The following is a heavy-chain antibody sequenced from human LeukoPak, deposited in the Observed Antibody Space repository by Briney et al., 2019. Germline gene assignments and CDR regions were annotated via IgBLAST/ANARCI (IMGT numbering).Heavy chain of an antibody. D-gene: IGHD3-10*01. V-gene: IGHV3-43D*03. J-gene: IGHJ5*02. Sequence: GGSLRLSCAASGFTFDDYAMHWVRQAPGKGLEWVSLISWDGDNTYYADSVKGRFTISRDNSKNSLYLQMNSLRAEDTALYYCAKDSGSGSYYPTNWFDPWGQGTLVTVSS. CDR3: AKDSGSGSYYPTNWFDP. CDR1: GFTFDDYA. CDR2: ISWDGDNT.